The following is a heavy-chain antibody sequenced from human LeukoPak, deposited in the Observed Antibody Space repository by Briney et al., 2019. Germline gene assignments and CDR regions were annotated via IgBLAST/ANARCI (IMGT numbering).Heavy chain of an antibody. CDR1: GGSISSYY. Sequence: SVTLSLTCTVSGGSISSYYWSWIRQPAGKGLQWIGRIYTSGSTNYNPSLKSRVTMSVDTSKNQFSLKLTSVTAADTAVYYCARAYYDTSGYPGWSFDLWGRGTLVTVSS. CDR3: ARAYYDTSGYPGWSFDL. J-gene: IGHJ2*01. V-gene: IGHV4-4*07. D-gene: IGHD3-22*01. CDR2: IYTSGST.